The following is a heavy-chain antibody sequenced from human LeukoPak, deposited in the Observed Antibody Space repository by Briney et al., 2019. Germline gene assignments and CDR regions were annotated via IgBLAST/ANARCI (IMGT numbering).Heavy chain of an antibody. CDR1: GYSFTNYW. Sequence: GESLKISCKGSGYSFTNYWIGWVRQMPGKGLEWMGIIYPGDSDTRYSPSFQGQVTISADTSISTSYLQWSSLRASDTAIYYCARPRDADSYYFDYWGQGTLVTVSS. CDR2: IYPGDSDT. D-gene: IGHD5-24*01. J-gene: IGHJ4*02. CDR3: ARPRDADSYYFDY. V-gene: IGHV5-51*01.